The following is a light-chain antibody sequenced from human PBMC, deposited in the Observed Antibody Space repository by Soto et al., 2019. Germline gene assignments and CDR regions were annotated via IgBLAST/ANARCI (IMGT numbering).Light chain of an antibody. J-gene: IGLJ1*01. CDR3: SSYTSSRTYV. Sequence: QSALTQPPSVSGSPGQSVTVSCTGTSSDVGSYNRVSWYQQSPGTAPKLMIYEVSDRPSGVPDRFSGSKSGNTASLTISGLQAEDEADYYCSSYTSSRTYVFGTGTKVTV. CDR2: EVS. V-gene: IGLV2-18*02. CDR1: SSDVGSYNR.